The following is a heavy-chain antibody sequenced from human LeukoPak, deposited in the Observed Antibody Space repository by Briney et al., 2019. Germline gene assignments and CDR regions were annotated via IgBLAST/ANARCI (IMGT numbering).Heavy chain of an antibody. CDR1: GFTFSSYG. V-gene: IGHV3-33*01. CDR3: ARDTTQIAAAGTFDY. CDR2: IWYDGSNK. Sequence: GGSLRLSCAASGFTFSSYGMHWVRQAPGKGLEWVAVIWYDGSNKYYADSVKGRFTISRDNSKNTLYLQMNSLRTEDTAVYYCARDTTQIAAAGTFDYWGQGTLVTVSS. J-gene: IGHJ4*02. D-gene: IGHD6-13*01.